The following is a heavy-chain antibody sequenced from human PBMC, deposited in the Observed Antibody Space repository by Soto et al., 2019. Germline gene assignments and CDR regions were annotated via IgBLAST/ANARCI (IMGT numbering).Heavy chain of an antibody. CDR3: ARAPLEYQLLFLSLWFDP. CDR2: IYYSGST. CDR1: GGSISSGGYY. D-gene: IGHD2-2*01. V-gene: IGHV4-31*03. J-gene: IGHJ5*02. Sequence: LSLTCTVSGGSISSGGYYWSWIRQHPGKGLEWIGYIYYSGSTYYNPSLKSRVTISVDTSKNQFSLKLSSVTAADTAVYYCARAPLEYQLLFLSLWFDPWGQGTLVTVSS.